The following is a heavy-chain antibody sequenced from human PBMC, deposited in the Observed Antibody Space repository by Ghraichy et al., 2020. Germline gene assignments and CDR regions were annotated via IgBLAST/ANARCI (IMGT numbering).Heavy chain of an antibody. CDR3: AHSGGYDFWSGWRSNWFDP. V-gene: IGHV2-5*01. CDR2: IYWNDDK. D-gene: IGHD3-3*01. J-gene: IGHJ5*02. Sequence: SGPTLVKPTQTLTLTCTFSGFSLSTSGVGVGWIRQPPGKALEWLALIYWNDDKRYSPSLKSRLTITKDTSKNQVVLTMTNMDPVDTATYYCAHSGGYDFWSGWRSNWFDPWGQGTLVTVSS. CDR1: GFSLSTSGVG.